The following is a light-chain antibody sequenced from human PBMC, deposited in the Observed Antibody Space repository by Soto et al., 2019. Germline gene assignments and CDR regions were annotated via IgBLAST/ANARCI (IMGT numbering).Light chain of an antibody. Sequence: ETVLTQSPATLSLSPGERATLSCRASQSLGSYLASYQQKPCQAPRLLIYDASQRDTGIPDRFSGSGSETDFNLTISSLEPEDFAFYYCQQRSKWPRGTFGQGTKLEIK. CDR1: QSLGSY. CDR2: DAS. J-gene: IGKJ2*01. CDR3: QQRSKWPRGT. V-gene: IGKV3-11*01.